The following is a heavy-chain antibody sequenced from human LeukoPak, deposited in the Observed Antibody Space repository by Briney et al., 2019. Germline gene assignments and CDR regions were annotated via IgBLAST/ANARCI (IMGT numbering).Heavy chain of an antibody. J-gene: IGHJ5*02. CDR1: GYRFTSYG. V-gene: IGHV1-18*01. CDR2: ISAYNGNT. Sequence: GASVTVSCKAPGYRFTSYGITWVRQAPGQGLEWMGWISAYNGNTNYAQKLQGRVTLTTDTSTSTAYMELRSLRSDDTAVYYCAREGYCSGGTCYSTMNWFDPWGQGTLVTVSS. D-gene: IGHD2-15*01. CDR3: AREGYCSGGTCYSTMNWFDP.